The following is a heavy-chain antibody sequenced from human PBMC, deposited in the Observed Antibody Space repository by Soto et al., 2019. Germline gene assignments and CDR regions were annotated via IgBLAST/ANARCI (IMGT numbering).Heavy chain of an antibody. CDR1: GFTFSSYA. Sequence: EVQLLESGGGLVQPGGSLRLSCAASGFTFSSYAMSWVRQAPGKGLEWVSAISGSGGSTYYADSVKGRFTISRDNSKNTLYLQMNSLRAEDTAVYYCAKVLGPEHITMIVVVITRDAFDIWGQGTMVTVSS. D-gene: IGHD3-22*01. V-gene: IGHV3-23*01. J-gene: IGHJ3*02. CDR3: AKVLGPEHITMIVVVITRDAFDI. CDR2: ISGSGGST.